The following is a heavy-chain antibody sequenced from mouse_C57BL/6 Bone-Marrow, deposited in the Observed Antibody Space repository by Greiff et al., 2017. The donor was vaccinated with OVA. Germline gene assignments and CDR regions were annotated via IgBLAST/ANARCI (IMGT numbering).Heavy chain of an antibody. CDR3: ANYYGSSYWAMDY. CDR2: IDPANGNT. D-gene: IGHD1-1*01. Sequence: VQLQQSVAELVRPGASVKLSCTASGFNIKNTYMHWVKQRPEQGLEWIGRIDPANGNTKYAQKFQGKATITADTSSNTAYLQLSSLTSEDTAIYYCANYYGSSYWAMDYWGQGTSVTVSS. J-gene: IGHJ4*01. CDR1: GFNIKNTY. V-gene: IGHV14-3*01.